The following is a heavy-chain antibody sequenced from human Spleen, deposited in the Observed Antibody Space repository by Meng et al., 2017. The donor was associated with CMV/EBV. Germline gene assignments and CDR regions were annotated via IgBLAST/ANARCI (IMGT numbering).Heavy chain of an antibody. J-gene: IGHJ4*02. Sequence: GELVGAGGGLFQPGGSLRPFCAASGFTFSRYWMHWVRQAPGKGLVWVSRINSDGSSTSYADSVRGRFTISRDNAKNTLYLQMSDLRADDSAVYYCIRDLVGNRDEWGQGTLVTVSS. CDR3: IRDLVGNRDE. D-gene: IGHD5-24*01. CDR1: GFTFSRYW. V-gene: IGHV3-74*01. CDR2: INSDGSST.